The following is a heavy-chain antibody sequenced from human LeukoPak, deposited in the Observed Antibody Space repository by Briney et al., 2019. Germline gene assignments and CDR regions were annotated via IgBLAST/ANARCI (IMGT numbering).Heavy chain of an antibody. CDR1: GGSISSSSHY. J-gene: IGHJ4*02. CDR3: ARHFRSSWSPVDY. V-gene: IGHV4-39*01. D-gene: IGHD6-13*01. CDR2: IYYSGST. Sequence: SETLSLTCTVSGGSISSSSHYWGWIRQPPGKGLEWIGSIYYSGSTYYNPSLKSRVTISVDTSKNQFSLKLSSVTAADTAVYYCARHFRSSWSPVDYWGQGTLVTVSS.